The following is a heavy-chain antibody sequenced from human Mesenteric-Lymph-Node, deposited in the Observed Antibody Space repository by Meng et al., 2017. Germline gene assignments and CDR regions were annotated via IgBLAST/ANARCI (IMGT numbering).Heavy chain of an antibody. J-gene: IGHJ4*02. CDR3: ARVTNYYDSSGLLDY. D-gene: IGHD3-22*01. CDR2: ISGSGGTT. Sequence: GESLKISCAASGFTFSSYAMNWVRQAPGKGLEWVSTISGSGGTTYSADSVKGRFTISRDNSKNTLYLQMNSLRAEDTAVYYCARVTNYYDSSGLLDYWGQGTLVTVSS. V-gene: IGHV3-23*01. CDR1: GFTFSSYA.